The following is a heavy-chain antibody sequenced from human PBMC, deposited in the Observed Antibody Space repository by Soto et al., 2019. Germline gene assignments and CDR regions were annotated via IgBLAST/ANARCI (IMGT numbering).Heavy chain of an antibody. Sequence: PVGSLRLSCVVSGFTFSSFTMNWVRQAPGKGLEWVSSISSISYIYYAGSVKGRFTISRDNAKNSLYLQMNSLRAEDTAVYYCARGPTSGTYVYWGQGTLVTVSS. CDR3: ARGPTSGTYVY. D-gene: IGHD1-26*01. J-gene: IGHJ4*02. V-gene: IGHV3-21*06. CDR1: GFTFSSFT. CDR2: ISSISYI.